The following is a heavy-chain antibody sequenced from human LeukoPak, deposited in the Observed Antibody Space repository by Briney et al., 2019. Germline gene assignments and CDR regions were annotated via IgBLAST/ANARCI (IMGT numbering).Heavy chain of an antibody. J-gene: IGHJ4*02. D-gene: IGHD3-22*01. CDR1: GFTFSSYA. CDR2: ISGSVGST. Sequence: TGGSLRLSCAASGFTFSSYAMSWVRQAPGKGLEWVSAISGSVGSTYYADSVKGRFTISRDNSKNTLYLQMNSLRAEDTAVYYCAKDSHYYYDSSGYYRFDYWGQGTLVTVSS. CDR3: AKDSHYYYDSSGYYRFDY. V-gene: IGHV3-23*01.